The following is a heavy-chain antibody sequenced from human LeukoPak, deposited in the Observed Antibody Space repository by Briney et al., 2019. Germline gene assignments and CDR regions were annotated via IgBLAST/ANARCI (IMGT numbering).Heavy chain of an antibody. V-gene: IGHV1-2*02. CDR1: GYTFTGYY. D-gene: IGHD2-2*01. J-gene: IGHJ4*02. CDR2: INPNSGGT. Sequence: ASVKVSCKASGYTFTGYYMHWARQAPGQGLEWMGWINPNSGGTNYAQKFQGRVTMTRDTSISTAYMELSRLRSDDTAVYYCARGQRGIVVVPAAFDYWGQGTLVTVSS. CDR3: ARGQRGIVVVPAAFDY.